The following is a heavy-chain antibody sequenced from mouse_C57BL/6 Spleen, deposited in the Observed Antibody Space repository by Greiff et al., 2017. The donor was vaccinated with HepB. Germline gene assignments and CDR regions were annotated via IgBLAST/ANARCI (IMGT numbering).Heavy chain of an antibody. CDR2: IYPGDGDT. Sequence: VQLQQSGPELVKPGASVKISCKASGYSLSSSWMNWVKQRPGKGLEWIGRIYPGDGDTNYNGKFKGKATLTADKSSSTAYKQLSSLTSEDSAVYFCARDWDRGFAYWGQGTLVTVSA. CDR1: GYSLSSSW. D-gene: IGHD4-1*01. J-gene: IGHJ3*01. CDR3: ARDWDRGFAY. V-gene: IGHV1-82*01.